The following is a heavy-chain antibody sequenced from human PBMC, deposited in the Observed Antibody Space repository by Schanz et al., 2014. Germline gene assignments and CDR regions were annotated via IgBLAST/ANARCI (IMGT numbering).Heavy chain of an antibody. J-gene: IGHJ6*02. D-gene: IGHD3-10*01. Sequence: QVHLVQSGAEVKKPGSSVKVSCKASGGTFSSDTFSWVRQAPGQGLEWMGRIIPILGIANYAQKFQGRVTITADRSTSTAYMELSSLRSDDTAVYYCARAKRFGDMDVWGQGTTVTVSS. CDR3: ARAKRFGDMDV. V-gene: IGHV1-69*02. CDR1: GGTFSSDT. CDR2: IIPILGIA.